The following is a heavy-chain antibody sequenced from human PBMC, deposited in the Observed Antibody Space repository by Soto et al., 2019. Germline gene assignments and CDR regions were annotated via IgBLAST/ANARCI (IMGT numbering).Heavy chain of an antibody. V-gene: IGHV3-21*01. CDR3: ARLCSSTSCYNYYYYGMDV. CDR1: GFTFSSYS. J-gene: IGHJ6*02. D-gene: IGHD2-2*01. CDR2: ISSSSYI. Sequence: GGSLRLSCAASGFTFSSYSMNWVRQAPGKGLEWVSSISSSSYIYYADSVKGRFTISRDNAKNSLYLQMNSLRAEDTAVYYCARLCSSTSCYNYYYYGMDVWGQGTTVTVSS.